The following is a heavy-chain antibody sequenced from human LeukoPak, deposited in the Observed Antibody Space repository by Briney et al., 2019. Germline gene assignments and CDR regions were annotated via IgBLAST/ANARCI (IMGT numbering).Heavy chain of an antibody. J-gene: IGHJ4*02. Sequence: GESLKISSQVSGYSFTHYWIGWVRQMPGKGLESMGIIYPADSDTTYSPSFQGQVTISADKSISTVYLQWSSLKASDTAMYYCARQSRDGSKTRGYYFDYWGQGTLVTVSS. CDR3: ARQSRDGSKTRGYYFDY. V-gene: IGHV5-51*01. D-gene: IGHD3-10*01. CDR2: IYPADSDT. CDR1: GYSFTHYW.